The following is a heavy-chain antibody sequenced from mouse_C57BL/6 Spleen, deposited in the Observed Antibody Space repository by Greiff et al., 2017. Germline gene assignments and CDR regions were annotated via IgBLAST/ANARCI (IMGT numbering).Heavy chain of an antibody. CDR2: INPNYGTT. Sequence: EVKLQESGPELVKPGASVKISCKASGYSFADYNMNWVKQSNGKSLEWIGVINPNYGTTSYNQKFKGKATLTVDQSSSTAYMQLNSLTSEDSAVYYCAKAYYSNYVGPYYAMDYWGQGTSVTVSS. CDR1: GYSFADYN. J-gene: IGHJ4*01. V-gene: IGHV1-39*01. CDR3: AKAYYSNYVGPYYAMDY. D-gene: IGHD2-5*01.